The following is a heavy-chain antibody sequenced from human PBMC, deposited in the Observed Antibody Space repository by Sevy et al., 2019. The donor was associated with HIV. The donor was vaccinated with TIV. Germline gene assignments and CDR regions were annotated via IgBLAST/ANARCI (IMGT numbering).Heavy chain of an antibody. V-gene: IGHV3-30*04. J-gene: IGHJ4*02. CDR2: ISYDGSNK. CDR3: ARDYCSSTSCYSYDY. Sequence: GGSLRLSCAASGFTFSSYAMHWVRQAPGKGLEWVAVISYDGSNKYYADSVKGRFTISRDNSKSTLYLQMNSLRAEDTAVYYCARDYCSSTSCYSYDYWGQGTLVTVSS. D-gene: IGHD2-2*02. CDR1: GFTFSSYA.